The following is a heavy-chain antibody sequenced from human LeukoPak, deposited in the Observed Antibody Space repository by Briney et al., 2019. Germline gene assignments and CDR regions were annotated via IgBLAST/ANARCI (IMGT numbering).Heavy chain of an antibody. Sequence: ASVKVSCKASGYALTNHYMSWVRQAPGQGPEWMGAIDPSSGNTQFAPKFEGRVTVTTDTSTSTVYMEMSSLRSDDTAMYYCATYPGPTIQGSFDYWGQGTLVTVSS. J-gene: IGHJ4*02. CDR3: ATYPGPTIQGSFDY. D-gene: IGHD5-18*01. V-gene: IGHV1-46*01. CDR1: GYALTNHY. CDR2: IDPSSGNT.